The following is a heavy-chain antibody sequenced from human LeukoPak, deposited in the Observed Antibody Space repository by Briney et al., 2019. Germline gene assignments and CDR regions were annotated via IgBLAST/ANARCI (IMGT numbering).Heavy chain of an antibody. CDR1: GFTFSSYS. CDR2: ISSSSGYI. D-gene: IGHD2-2*02. Sequence: PGGSLRLSCAASGFTFSSYSMNWVRQAPGKGLEWVSSISSSSGYIYYADSVKGRFTISRDNAKNSLYLQMNSLRAEDTAVYYCANANAPYQLLYNYYYMDVWGKGTTVTVSS. J-gene: IGHJ6*03. V-gene: IGHV3-21*01. CDR3: ANANAPYQLLYNYYYMDV.